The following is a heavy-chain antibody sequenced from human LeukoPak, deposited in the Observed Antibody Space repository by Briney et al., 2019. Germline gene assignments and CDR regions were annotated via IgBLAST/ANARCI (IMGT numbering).Heavy chain of an antibody. Sequence: GSLRLSCAASGFTFSSYSMNWVRQAPGKGLEWVSSISSSSSYIYYADSVKGRFTISRDNAKNSLYLQMNSLRAEDTAVCYCARESTVTGGISYFDYWGQGTLVTVSS. J-gene: IGHJ4*02. CDR1: GFTFSSYS. V-gene: IGHV3-21*01. D-gene: IGHD4-17*01. CDR3: ARESTVTGGISYFDY. CDR2: ISSSSSYI.